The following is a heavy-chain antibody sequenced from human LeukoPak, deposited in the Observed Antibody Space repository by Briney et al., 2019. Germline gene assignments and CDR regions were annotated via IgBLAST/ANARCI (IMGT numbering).Heavy chain of an antibody. J-gene: IGHJ4*02. Sequence: GGSLRLSCAASGFTVSNNYLSWVRQAPGKGVEWVSIIYTDGGTYYADSVKGRFTISRGNSKNTLYLQMNSLRADDTAVYYCAREQPPGVYFDYWGQGTLVTVSS. CDR2: IYTDGGT. CDR1: GFTVSNNY. D-gene: IGHD3-10*01. V-gene: IGHV3-53*01. CDR3: AREQPPGVYFDY.